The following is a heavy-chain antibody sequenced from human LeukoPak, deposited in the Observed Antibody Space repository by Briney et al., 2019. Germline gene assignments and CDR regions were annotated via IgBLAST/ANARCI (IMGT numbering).Heavy chain of an antibody. CDR3: ARDRQYYGSGKGNWFDP. Sequence: ASVKVSCKASGYTFTGYYMHWVRQAPGQGLEWMGWINPNSGGTNYAQKFQGRVTMTRDTSISTAYMELSRLRPDDTAVYYCARDRQYYGSGKGNWFDPWGQGTLVTVSS. CDR1: GYTFTGYY. J-gene: IGHJ5*02. D-gene: IGHD3-10*01. V-gene: IGHV1-2*02. CDR2: INPNSGGT.